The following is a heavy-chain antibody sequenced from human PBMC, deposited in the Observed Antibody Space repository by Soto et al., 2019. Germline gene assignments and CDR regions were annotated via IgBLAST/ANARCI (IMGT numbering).Heavy chain of an antibody. CDR1: GFTFSTTG. CDR3: AXXGAAGSVLDV. Sequence: GSLRLSCAASGFTFSTTGMNWVRQAPGKGLEWVSSISSGSEYIFHADSVKGRLTTSRDNAKNSVYLQMNNLRVEDTAVYYCAXXGAAGSVLDVWGQGTTVTVSS. D-gene: IGHD6-13*01. CDR2: ISSGSEYI. V-gene: IGHV3-21*01. J-gene: IGHJ6*02.